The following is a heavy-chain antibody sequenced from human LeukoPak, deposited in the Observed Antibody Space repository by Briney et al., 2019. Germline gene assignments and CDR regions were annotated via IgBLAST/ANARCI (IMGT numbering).Heavy chain of an antibody. CDR3: ARTAAPRFDY. CDR1: GYTFPSYF. Sequence: ASVKVSCKASGYTFPSYFMHWVRQAPGQGLEWMGIISPTGGSTTYAQKFQGRVTMTRDTSTSTVYMELSSLRSDDTAVYYCARTAAPRFDYWGQGTLVTVSS. CDR2: ISPTGGST. J-gene: IGHJ4*02. V-gene: IGHV1-46*01. D-gene: IGHD6-13*01.